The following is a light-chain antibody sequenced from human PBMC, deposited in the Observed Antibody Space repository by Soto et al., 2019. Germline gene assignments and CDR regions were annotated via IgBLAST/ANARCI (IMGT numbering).Light chain of an antibody. V-gene: IGLV2-14*01. CDR3: SSLTGSTPLYV. CDR2: EVR. Sequence: QSVLTQPASVSGSPGQSITISCTGTTSDIGAYNYVSWYQQHPGKAPKLMIYEVRNRPSGVSNRFSGSKSGNTASLTISGLQAEDEADYYCSSLTGSTPLYVFGTGTKVTVL. CDR1: TSDIGAYNY. J-gene: IGLJ1*01.